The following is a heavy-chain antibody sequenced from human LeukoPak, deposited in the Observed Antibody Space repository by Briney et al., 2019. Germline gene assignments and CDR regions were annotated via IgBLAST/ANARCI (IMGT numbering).Heavy chain of an antibody. CDR2: IYSGGST. CDR1: GFTVSSNY. CDR3: GSSGYPDPYFDY. J-gene: IGHJ4*02. Sequence: GGSLRLSCAASGFTVSSNYMSWVRQAPGKGPEWVSVIYSGGSTYYADSVKGRFTISRDNSKNTLYLQMNSLRAEDTAVYYCGSSGYPDPYFDYWGQGTLVTVSS. V-gene: IGHV3-66*01. D-gene: IGHD3-22*01.